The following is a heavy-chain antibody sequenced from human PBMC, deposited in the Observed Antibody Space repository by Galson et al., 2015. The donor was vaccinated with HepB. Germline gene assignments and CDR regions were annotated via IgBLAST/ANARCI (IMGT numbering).Heavy chain of an antibody. CDR1: GFTFSSYG. CDR2: IRYDGSNK. V-gene: IGHV3-30*02. Sequence: SLRLSCAASGFTFSSYGMHWVRQAPGKGLEWVAFIRYDGSNKYYPESVKGRFTISRDNSKNTLYLQMNSLRAEDTAVYYCAKAVFSSSWYAPQYYYGMDVWGQGTTVTVSS. J-gene: IGHJ6*02. D-gene: IGHD6-13*01. CDR3: AKAVFSSSWYAPQYYYGMDV.